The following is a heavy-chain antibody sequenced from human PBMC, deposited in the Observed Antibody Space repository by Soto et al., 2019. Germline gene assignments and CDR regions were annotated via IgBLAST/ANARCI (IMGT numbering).Heavy chain of an antibody. CDR1: GGSISSSHW. CDR2: ISHSGTS. J-gene: IGHJ3*01. Sequence: QVQLQESGPGLVKPSGTLSLTCAVSGGSISSSHWWTWVRQSPGKGLEYIGEISHSGTSNSNPSIKSRVTLSVDKSNNHFSLTLTSVTAADTAVYYCARVVLTITRGAFDAWRQGTLVIVSS. V-gene: IGHV4-4*02. CDR3: ARVVLTITRGAFDA. D-gene: IGHD3-9*01.